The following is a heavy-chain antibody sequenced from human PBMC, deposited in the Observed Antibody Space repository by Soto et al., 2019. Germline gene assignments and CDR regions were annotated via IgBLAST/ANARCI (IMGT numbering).Heavy chain of an antibody. Sequence: EVQLLESGGGLVQPGGSLRLSCAASGFTFSSYAMSWVRQAPGKGLEWVSAISGSGGSTYYADSVKGRFTISRDNSKNTLYLQMNSLRAEDTAVYYCAKDRDIVVVPAALREYFQHWGQGTLVIVSS. D-gene: IGHD2-2*01. J-gene: IGHJ1*01. CDR3: AKDRDIVVVPAALREYFQH. CDR1: GFTFSSYA. V-gene: IGHV3-23*01. CDR2: ISGSGGST.